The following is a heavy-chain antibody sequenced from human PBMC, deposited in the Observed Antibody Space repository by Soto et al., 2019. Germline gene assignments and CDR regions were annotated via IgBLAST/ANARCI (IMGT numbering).Heavy chain of an antibody. CDR2: ISGSGHST. Sequence: GGSLRLSCAASGFTFSSYAMSWVRQAPGKGLEWVSGISGSGHSTWYADSVKGRFTISRDNSKNTLYLQMNSLRAEDTAVYYCAKDPNSGTYSNWFDPWGQGTLVTVSS. CDR3: AKDPNSGTYSNWFDP. CDR1: GFTFSSYA. V-gene: IGHV3-23*01. J-gene: IGHJ5*02. D-gene: IGHD1-26*01.